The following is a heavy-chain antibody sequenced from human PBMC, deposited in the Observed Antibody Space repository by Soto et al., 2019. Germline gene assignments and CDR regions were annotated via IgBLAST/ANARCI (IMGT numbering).Heavy chain of an antibody. CDR2: IKSKTEGGTT. V-gene: IGHV3-15*01. CDR1: GFTFSNAW. D-gene: IGHD4-17*01. Sequence: EVQLVESGGGLVKPGGSLRLSCAASGFTFSNAWMSWVRQAPGKGLEWVGRIKSKTEGGTTDYAAPVKGRFTISRDDSKTTLYLQMNSLKTEDTVVYYCTTEDYGHDYWGQGTLVTVSS. CDR3: TTEDYGHDY. J-gene: IGHJ4*02.